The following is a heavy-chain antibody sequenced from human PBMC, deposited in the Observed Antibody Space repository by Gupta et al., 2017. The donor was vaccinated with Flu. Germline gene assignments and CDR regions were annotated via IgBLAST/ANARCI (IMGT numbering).Heavy chain of an antibody. Sequence: QVQLRESGPGLVKPSQSLSLTCTVSGVSISSGGYYRSWIRQSPGKGLEWIGHIYYRGRTHYEPSLRSRVTISVDTAKKQISLQLNSVTVAETAVYYWSAHASGFRFFKYWGQGSQVPVSS. CDR1: GVSISSGGYY. CDR2: IYYRGRT. D-gene: IGHD3-16*01. J-gene: IGHJ4*02. CDR3: SAHASGFRFFKY. V-gene: IGHV4-30-4*01.